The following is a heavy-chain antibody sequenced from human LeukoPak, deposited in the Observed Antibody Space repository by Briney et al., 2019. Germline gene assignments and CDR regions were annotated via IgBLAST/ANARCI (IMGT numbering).Heavy chain of an antibody. CDR1: GFTFSSYW. D-gene: IGHD2-15*01. J-gene: IGHJ4*02. CDR3: ARAFSGGSYIFDY. CDR2: IKQDGSEK. V-gene: IGHV3-7*01. Sequence: GGSLRLSCAVSGFTFSSYWMSWVRQAPGKGLEWVANIKQDGSEKDYVDSVKGRFTISRDNAKNSLYLQMNSLRAEDTAVYYCARAFSGGSYIFDYWGQGTLVTVSS.